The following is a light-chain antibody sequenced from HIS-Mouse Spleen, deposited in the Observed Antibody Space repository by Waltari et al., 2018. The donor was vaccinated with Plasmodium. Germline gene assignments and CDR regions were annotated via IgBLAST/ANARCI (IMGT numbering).Light chain of an antibody. CDR2: GAS. V-gene: IGKV3-15*01. J-gene: IGKJ3*01. CDR3: QQYNNWSFT. Sequence: EIVMTQSPATLSVSPGDRANLSCRASQSVSSNLAWHQQKPGQAPRLLIYGASTRATGIPARFSGSGSGTEFTLTISSLQSEDFAVYYCQQYNNWSFTFGPGTKVDIK. CDR1: QSVSSN.